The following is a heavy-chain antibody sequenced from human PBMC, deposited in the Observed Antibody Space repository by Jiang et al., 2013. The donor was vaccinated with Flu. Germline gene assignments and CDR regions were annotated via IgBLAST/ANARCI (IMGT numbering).Heavy chain of an antibody. J-gene: IGHJ5*02. CDR2: TSSDGTKK. Sequence: RSLRLSCAASGFTFSSYGMHWVRQAPGKGLEWVAVTSSDGTKKYYAASVKGRFTISRDNSKNTLYLQMNSLRAEDTAVYYCAKCGGGPGSCFSYNWFDPWGQGTLVTVSS. V-gene: IGHV3-30*18. D-gene: IGHD2-15*01. CDR3: AKCGGGPGSCFSYNWFDP. CDR1: GFTFSSYG.